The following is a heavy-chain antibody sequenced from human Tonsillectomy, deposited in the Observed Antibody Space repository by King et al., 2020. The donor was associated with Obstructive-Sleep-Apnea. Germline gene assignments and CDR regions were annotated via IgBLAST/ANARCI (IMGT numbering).Heavy chain of an antibody. D-gene: IGHD2-21*02. CDR2: TSYSGNT. Sequence: VQLQESGPGLVKPSQTLSLTCTCSGGSIGSGGYYWSWIRQHPGKGLEWIGFTSYSGNTYYNPSLKSRITMSVDTSKNQFSLRLTSVTAADTAVYYCARVQGGAYCGGDCYSAAFDIWGQGTMVTVSS. J-gene: IGHJ3*02. CDR1: GGSIGSGGYY. CDR3: ARVQGGAYCGGDCYSAAFDI. V-gene: IGHV4-31*03.